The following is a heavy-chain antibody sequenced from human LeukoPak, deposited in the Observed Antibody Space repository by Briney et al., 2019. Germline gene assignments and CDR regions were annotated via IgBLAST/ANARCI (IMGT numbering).Heavy chain of an antibody. Sequence: ASVKVSCKASGYTFTIYYIHWVRQAPGQGLEWMGWINPNSGGTNYAQKFQGRVTMTRDTSISTAYMELSRLRSDDTAVYYCARDLAGYYGSGNQSYYGMDVWGQGTTVTVSS. CDR3: ARDLAGYYGSGNQSYYGMDV. D-gene: IGHD3-10*01. V-gene: IGHV1-2*02. J-gene: IGHJ6*02. CDR2: INPNSGGT. CDR1: GYTFTIYY.